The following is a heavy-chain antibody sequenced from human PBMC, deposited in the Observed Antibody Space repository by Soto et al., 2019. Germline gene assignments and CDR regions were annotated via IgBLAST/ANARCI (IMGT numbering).Heavy chain of an antibody. CDR2: ISAYNGNR. Sequence: QVQLVQSGGEVKKPGASVKVSCKASGYTFTNYGISWVRQAPGQGLEWMGWISAYNGNRKYAQKLQDRVTMTTDTATNTAYMELRSLRSDDTAMYYCARVRGESERLANYGMDAWGQGTTVTVFS. J-gene: IGHJ6*02. CDR1: GYTFTNYG. D-gene: IGHD6-25*01. V-gene: IGHV1-18*01. CDR3: ARVRGESERLANYGMDA.